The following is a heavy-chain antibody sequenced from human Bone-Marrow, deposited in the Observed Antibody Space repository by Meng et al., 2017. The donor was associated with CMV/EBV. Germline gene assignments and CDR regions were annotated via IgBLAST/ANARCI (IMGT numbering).Heavy chain of an antibody. CDR3: ARVKILIQYYYYYGMDV. J-gene: IGHJ6*02. V-gene: IGHV1-46*01. CDR1: GYTFTSYY. Sequence: ASVKVSCKASGYTFTSYYMHWVRQAPGQGLEWMGIINPSGGSTSYAQKFQGRVTMTRDTSTSTVYMELSSLRSEDTAVYYCARVKILIQYYYYYGMDVWGQGNTVTVSS. D-gene: IGHD5-18*01. CDR2: INPSGGST.